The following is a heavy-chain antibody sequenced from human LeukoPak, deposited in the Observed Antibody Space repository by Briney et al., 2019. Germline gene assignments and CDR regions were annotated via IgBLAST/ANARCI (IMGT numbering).Heavy chain of an antibody. CDR1: GFTFSSYA. CDR3: AKTFKVWSYGYYFDY. Sequence: GGSLRLSCAASGFTFSSYAMSWVRQAPGKGLEWVSAISGSGASTFYADSVKGRFTISRDNSKNTLYLQMNSLRAEDTAVYYCAKTFKVWSYGYYFDYWGQGTLVTVSS. J-gene: IGHJ4*02. CDR2: ISGSGAST. D-gene: IGHD5-18*01. V-gene: IGHV3-23*01.